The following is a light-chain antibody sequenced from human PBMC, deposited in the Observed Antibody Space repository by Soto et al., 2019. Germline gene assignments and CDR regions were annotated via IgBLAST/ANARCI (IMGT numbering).Light chain of an antibody. J-gene: IGKJ5*01. CDR1: QSVSSY. CDR3: QQRSNWPPIT. V-gene: IGKV3-11*01. CDR2: DAS. Sequence: EIVLTQSPGTLSLSPGERATLSCRASQSVSSYLAWYQQKPGQAPRLLIYDASNRATGIPARFSGSGSGTGFTLTIDNLEPEDFAVYYCQQRSNWPPITFGQGTRLQIK.